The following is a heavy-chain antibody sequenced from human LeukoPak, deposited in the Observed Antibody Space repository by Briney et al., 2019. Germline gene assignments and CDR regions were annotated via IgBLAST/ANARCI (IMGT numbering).Heavy chain of an antibody. D-gene: IGHD3-10*01. V-gene: IGHV4-31*11. CDR2: MYYTGST. CDR1: GGSINTDGYF. CDR3: ARHPRSGHSGSGSYSVFDC. J-gene: IGHJ4*02. Sequence: SQTLSLTCAVSGGSINTDGYFWSWIRQSPGKGLEWIGYMYYTGSTYYNSALKSRVSISLDTSRNQVSLRLSSVTAADTAVYYCARHPRSGHSGSGSYSVFDCWGQGTLVTVSS.